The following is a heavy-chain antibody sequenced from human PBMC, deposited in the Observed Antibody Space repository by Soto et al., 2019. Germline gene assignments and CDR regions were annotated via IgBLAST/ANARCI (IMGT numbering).Heavy chain of an antibody. Sequence: EVQLVESGGGLVKPGGSLRLSCAASGFTFSSYSMNWVRQAPGKGLEWVSSISSSSSYIYYADSVKGRFTISRDNAKNSLYLQMNSLRAEDTAVYYCARVGTTGTLRLGYFMDVWGKGTTVTVSS. J-gene: IGHJ6*03. CDR2: ISSSSSYI. V-gene: IGHV3-21*01. CDR3: ARVGTTGTLRLGYFMDV. D-gene: IGHD1-1*01. CDR1: GFTFSSYS.